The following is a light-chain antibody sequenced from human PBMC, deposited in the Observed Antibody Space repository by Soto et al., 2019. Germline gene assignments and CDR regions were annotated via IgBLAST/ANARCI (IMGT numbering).Light chain of an antibody. J-gene: IGLJ1*01. CDR2: EGS. V-gene: IGLV2-23*01. CDR1: SSDVGSYNL. Sequence: ALTQPASVSGSPGQSITISCTGTSSDVGSYNLVSWYQQHPGKAPKLMIYEGSKRPSGVSNRFSGSKSGNTASLTISGLQAEDEADYYCCSYAGSSTHVFGTGTKLTVL. CDR3: CSYAGSSTHV.